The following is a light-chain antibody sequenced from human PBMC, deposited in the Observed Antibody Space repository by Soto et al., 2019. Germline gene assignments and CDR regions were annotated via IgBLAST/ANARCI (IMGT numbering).Light chain of an antibody. CDR3: MQGTHWPIT. V-gene: IGKV2-30*02. CDR1: QSLVHSDGIAY. J-gene: IGKJ5*01. CDR2: KVS. Sequence: DFVMTQSPLSLPVALGQPSSISCGSKQSLVHSDGIAYFSWFQQRPGRSPRLLIYKVSNRDSGVPARFRGSGSGTDFALKISRVEAEDVGVYYCMQGTHWPITFGQGTRLEIK.